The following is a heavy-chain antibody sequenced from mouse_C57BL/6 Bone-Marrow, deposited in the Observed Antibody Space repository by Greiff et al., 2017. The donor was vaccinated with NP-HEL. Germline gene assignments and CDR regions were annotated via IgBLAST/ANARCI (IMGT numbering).Heavy chain of an antibody. D-gene: IGHD2-3*01. CDR2: INPGSGGT. CDR3: ARRGVGDGYSYWYFDV. J-gene: IGHJ1*03. V-gene: IGHV1-54*01. CDR1: GYAFTNYL. Sequence: QVQLQQSGAELVRPGTSVKVSCKASGYAFTNYLIEWVKQRPGQGLEWIGVINPGSGGTNYNEKFKGKATLTADKSSSTAYMQLSSLTSEDSAVYFCARRGVGDGYSYWYFDVWGTGTTVTVSS.